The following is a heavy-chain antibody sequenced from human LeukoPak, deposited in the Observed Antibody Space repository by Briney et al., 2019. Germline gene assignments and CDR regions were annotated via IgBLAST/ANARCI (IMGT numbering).Heavy chain of an antibody. CDR3: ARVSGYSYGRFDY. CDR2: ISSNGGST. D-gene: IGHD5-18*01. J-gene: IGHJ4*02. V-gene: IGHV3-64*01. CDR1: GFTFSSYA. Sequence: GGSLRLSCAASGFTFSSYAMNWVRQAPGKGLEYVSAISSNGGSTYYANSVKGRFTISRDNSKNTLYLQMGSLRAEDIAVYYCARVSGYSYGRFDYWGQGTLVTVSS.